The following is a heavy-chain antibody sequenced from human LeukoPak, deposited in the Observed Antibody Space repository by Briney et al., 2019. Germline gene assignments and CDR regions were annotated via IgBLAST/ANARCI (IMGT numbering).Heavy chain of an antibody. CDR2: INHSGST. D-gene: IGHD3-3*01. J-gene: IGHJ4*02. CDR1: GGSFSGYY. CDR3: ASRALAYDFWSGPSSYYFDY. Sequence: SETLSLTCAVYGGSFSGYYWSWIRQPPGKGLEWIGEINHSGSTNYNPSLKSRVTISVDTSKNQFPLKLSSVTAADTAVYYCASRALAYDFWSGPSSYYFDYWGQGTLVTVSS. V-gene: IGHV4-34*01.